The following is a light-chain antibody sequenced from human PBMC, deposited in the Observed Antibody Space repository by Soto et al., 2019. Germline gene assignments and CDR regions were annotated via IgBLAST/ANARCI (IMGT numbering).Light chain of an antibody. CDR2: RAS. CDR3: QQYNNWPPWT. CDR1: QSVSSN. J-gene: IGKJ1*01. Sequence: EIVMTQSPATLSVSPGERATLSCRASQSVSSNLAWYQQKPGQAPRLLIYRASTRATGVSGRFSGSGSGTEFTLTITSLQSEDFAVYYCQQYNNWPPWTFGQGTKVGI. V-gene: IGKV3-15*01.